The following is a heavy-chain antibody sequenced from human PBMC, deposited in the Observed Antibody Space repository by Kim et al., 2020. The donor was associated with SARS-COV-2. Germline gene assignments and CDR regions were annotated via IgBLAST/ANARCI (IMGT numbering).Heavy chain of an antibody. J-gene: IGHJ6*02. Sequence: SVKGRFNISRDNCKDTLYLQMNSLRAEDTAVYYCGKALLGYYYYYDGMDVRGQGTTVTVSS. V-gene: IGHV3-30*02. CDR3: GKALLGYYYYYDGMDV. D-gene: IGHD7-27*01.